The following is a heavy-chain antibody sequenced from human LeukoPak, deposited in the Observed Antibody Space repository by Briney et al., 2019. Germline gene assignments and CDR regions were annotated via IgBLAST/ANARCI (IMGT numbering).Heavy chain of an antibody. CDR1: GYTFTSYD. CDR2: MKPKRGNT. CDR3: AKGWLVYDY. V-gene: IGHV1-8*03. J-gene: IGHJ4*02. D-gene: IGHD6-19*01. Sequence: ASVKVSCMDSGYTFTSYDINWVRQAPGQGLEWMGWMKPKRGNTGYAQKFQGRVTITRNPSISTAYMELSSLRSEDTAVYYCAKGWLVYDYWGQGTLVTVSS.